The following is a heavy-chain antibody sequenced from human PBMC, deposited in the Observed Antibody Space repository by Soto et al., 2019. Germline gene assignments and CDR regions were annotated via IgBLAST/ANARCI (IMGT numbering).Heavy chain of an antibody. D-gene: IGHD1-26*01. CDR2: IYYSGST. CDR1: GGSISSGGYY. Sequence: QVQLQESGPGLVKPSQTLSLTCTVSGGSISSGGYYWSWIRQHPGKGLEWIGYIYYSGSTYYNPPLKSRVTISVDTSKNQFSLKLSSVTAADTAVYYCARVDTSMGATCVSYWGQGTLVTVSS. CDR3: ARVDTSMGATCVSY. V-gene: IGHV4-31*03. J-gene: IGHJ4*02.